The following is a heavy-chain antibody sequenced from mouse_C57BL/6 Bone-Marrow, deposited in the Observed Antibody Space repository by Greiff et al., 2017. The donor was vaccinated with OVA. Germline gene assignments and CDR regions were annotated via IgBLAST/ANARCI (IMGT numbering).Heavy chain of an antibody. CDR2: ISDGGSYT. V-gene: IGHV5-4*03. Sequence: EVKLVESGGGLVKPGGSLKLSCAASGFTFSSYAMSWVRQTPEKRLEWVATISDGGSYTYYPDNVKGRFTISRDNAKNNLYLQMSHLKSEDTAMYFCARGWLLRFDYWGQGAPLT. D-gene: IGHD2-3*01. CDR1: GFTFSSYA. CDR3: ARGWLLRFDY. J-gene: IGHJ2*01.